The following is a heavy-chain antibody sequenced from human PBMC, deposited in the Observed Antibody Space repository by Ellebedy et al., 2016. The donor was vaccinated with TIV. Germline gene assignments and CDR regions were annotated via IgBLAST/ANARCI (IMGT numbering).Heavy chain of an antibody. CDR1: GFSFRSYW. D-gene: IGHD4-17*01. CDR3: ARRASYGDYAVQVNSWFDP. CDR2: IRQEGDVK. V-gene: IGHV3-7*01. Sequence: PGGSLRLSCIASGFSFRSYWMAWVRQAPGKGLEWVADIRQEGDVKYYADSVKGRFTVSSDNAQNSLYLQMNSLRVEDTAVYYCARRASYGDYAVQVNSWFDPWGQGTLVTVFS. J-gene: IGHJ5*02.